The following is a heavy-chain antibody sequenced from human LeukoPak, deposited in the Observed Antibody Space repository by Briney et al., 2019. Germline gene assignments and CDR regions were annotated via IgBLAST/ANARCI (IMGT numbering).Heavy chain of an antibody. CDR3: ARGYHGSAGTYFDS. CDR1: GFSFSTNS. CDR2: LSYDGSNQ. Sequence: QPGGSLRLSCAASGFSFSTNSMHWVRQAPGKGLEWVAGLSYDGSNQYYSDSVKGRFSVSRDNSNNTLYLQMHSLRPEDTALYYCARGYHGSAGTYFDSWGQGTLVTVSS. D-gene: IGHD3-10*01. J-gene: IGHJ4*02. V-gene: IGHV3-30-3*01.